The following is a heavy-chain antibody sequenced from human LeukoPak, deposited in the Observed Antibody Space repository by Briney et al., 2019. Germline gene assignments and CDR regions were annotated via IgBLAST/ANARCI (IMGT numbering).Heavy chain of an antibody. CDR1: GFTFSTYA. CDR3: ARDGMSWLASSSDY. Sequence: GGSLRLSCAASGFTFSTYAMNWVRQAPGKGLEWVSGISYSGAGRHYADSVKGRFTISRDNAKNSLYLQMNSLRAEDTAVYYCARDGMSWLASSSDYWGQGTLVTVSS. CDR2: ISYSGAGR. J-gene: IGHJ4*02. D-gene: IGHD6-19*01. V-gene: IGHV3-23*01.